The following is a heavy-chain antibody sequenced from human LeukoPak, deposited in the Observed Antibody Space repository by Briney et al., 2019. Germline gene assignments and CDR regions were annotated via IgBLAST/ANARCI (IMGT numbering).Heavy chain of an antibody. J-gene: IGHJ4*02. CDR3: AREHEEGFDY. V-gene: IGHV3-21*01. Sequence: GGSLRLSXAASGFTFSNYAMNWVRQAPGKGLEWVSSIGTRSTSIYYADSVKGRFTISRDNAKNSLYLQMNSLTIEDTAMYYCAREHEEGFDYWGQGTLVTVSS. CDR2: IGTRSTSI. CDR1: GFTFSNYA.